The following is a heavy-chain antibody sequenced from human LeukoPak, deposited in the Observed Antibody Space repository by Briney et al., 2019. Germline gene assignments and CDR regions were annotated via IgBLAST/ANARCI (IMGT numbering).Heavy chain of an antibody. CDR1: GGSISSYY. Sequence: SETLSLTCTVSGGSISSYYWSWIRQPAGKGLEWIGRIYTSGSTNYNPSLKSQVTMSVDTSKNQFSLKLSSVTAADTAVYYCAREGGIVVVPAAMRWFDPWGQGTLVTVSS. CDR3: AREGGIVVVPAAMRWFDP. V-gene: IGHV4-4*07. J-gene: IGHJ5*02. D-gene: IGHD2-2*01. CDR2: IYTSGST.